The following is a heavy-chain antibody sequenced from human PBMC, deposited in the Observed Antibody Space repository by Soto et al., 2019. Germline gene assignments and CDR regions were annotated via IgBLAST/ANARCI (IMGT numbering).Heavy chain of an antibody. J-gene: IGHJ4*02. CDR2: ISGSGGST. D-gene: IGHD1-26*01. CDR1: GFTFSSYA. Sequence: LRLSCAASGFTFSSYAMSWVRQAPGKGLEWVSAISGSGGSTYYADSVKGRFTISRDNSKKQLYLQMNSLRAEDTAVYYCAKSYSGSHGFDYWGQGTLVTVSS. V-gene: IGHV3-23*01. CDR3: AKSYSGSHGFDY.